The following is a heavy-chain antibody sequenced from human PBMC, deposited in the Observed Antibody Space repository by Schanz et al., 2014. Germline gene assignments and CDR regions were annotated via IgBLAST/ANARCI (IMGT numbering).Heavy chain of an antibody. J-gene: IGHJ3*02. CDR3: ARVVLGGDAFDI. CDR2: IYNSGKT. CDR1: GGSVRNYY. D-gene: IGHD3-10*01. V-gene: IGHV4-4*07. Sequence: QVQLQESGPGLVKPSETLSLTCSVSGGSVRNYYWSWIRQPAGKGLEWIGRIYNSGKTNYNPSLESRVSMSVDTSKKQLSLKLRSVSAADTAVYYCARVVLGGDAFDIWGQGTMVTVSS.